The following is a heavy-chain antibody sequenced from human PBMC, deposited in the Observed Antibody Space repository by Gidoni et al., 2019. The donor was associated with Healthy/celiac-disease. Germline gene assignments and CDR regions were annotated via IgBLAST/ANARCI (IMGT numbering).Heavy chain of an antibody. D-gene: IGHD3-3*01. J-gene: IGHJ4*02. CDR1: GYTFTSYY. CDR3: ARGHSIFGVVTPLDY. V-gene: IGHV1-46*01. Sequence: QVQPVQSGAEVKKPAASVKVSCKASGYTFTSYYMHWVRQAPGQGLEWMGIINPSGGSTSYAQKFQGRVTMTRDTSTSTVYMELSSLRSEDTAVYYCARGHSIFGVVTPLDYWGQGTLVTVSS. CDR2: INPSGGST.